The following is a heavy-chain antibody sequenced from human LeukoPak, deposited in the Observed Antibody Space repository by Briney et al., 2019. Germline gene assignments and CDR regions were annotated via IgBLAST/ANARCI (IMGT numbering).Heavy chain of an antibody. CDR1: GFTFSSYS. CDR3: ARDEIGAAGTGGGDYFDY. Sequence: GGSLRLSCAASGFTFSSYSMNWVRQAPGKGLEWVSSISSSSSYIYYADSVKGRFTISRDNAKNSLYLQMNSLRAEDTAVYYSARDEIGAAGTGGGDYFDYWGQGTLVTVSS. J-gene: IGHJ4*02. V-gene: IGHV3-21*01. D-gene: IGHD6-13*01. CDR2: ISSSSSYI.